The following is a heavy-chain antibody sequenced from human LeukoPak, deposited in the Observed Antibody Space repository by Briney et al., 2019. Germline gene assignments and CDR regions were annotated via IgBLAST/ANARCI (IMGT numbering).Heavy chain of an antibody. J-gene: IGHJ3*02. CDR1: GGSFSGYY. V-gene: IGHV4-34*01. Sequence: SETLSLTCAVYGGSFSGYYWSWIRQPPGKGLEWIGEINHSGSTNYNPSLKSRVTISVDTSKNQFSLKLSSVTAADTAVYYCARHGLRDYYGSGSDAFDIWGQGTMVTVSS. CDR2: INHSGST. D-gene: IGHD3-10*01. CDR3: ARHGLRDYYGSGSDAFDI.